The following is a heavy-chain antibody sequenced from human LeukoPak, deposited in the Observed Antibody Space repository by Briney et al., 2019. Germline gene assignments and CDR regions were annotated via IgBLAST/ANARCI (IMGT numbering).Heavy chain of an antibody. D-gene: IGHD3-22*01. Sequence: ASVTVSCMPSGYTFTISGTSWVRHAPGRGRGWVGWISAYNGNTNYAQKLQGRVTMTTDTSTSTAYMELRSLRSDDTAVYYCAREGYDSSGYYPDYWGQGPLVTVSS. V-gene: IGHV1-18*01. J-gene: IGHJ4*02. CDR2: ISAYNGNT. CDR3: AREGYDSSGYYPDY. CDR1: GYTFTISG.